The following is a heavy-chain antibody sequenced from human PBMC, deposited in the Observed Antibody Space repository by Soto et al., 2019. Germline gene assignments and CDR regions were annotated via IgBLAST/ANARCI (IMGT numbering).Heavy chain of an antibody. V-gene: IGHV4-34*01. J-gene: IGHJ6*02. CDR1: SFSGYY. D-gene: IGHD3-10*01. CDR3: ARDGSGSYSYYYYGMDV. Sequence: SFSGYYWSWIRQPPGKGLEWIGEINHSGSTNYNPSLKSRVTISVDTSKNQFSLKLSSVTAADTAVYYCARDGSGSYSYYYYGMDVWGQGTTVTVSS. CDR2: INHSGST.